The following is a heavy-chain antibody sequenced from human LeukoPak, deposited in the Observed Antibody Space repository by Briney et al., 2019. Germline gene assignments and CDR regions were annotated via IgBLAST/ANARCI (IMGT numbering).Heavy chain of an antibody. V-gene: IGHV3-23*01. CDR2: ISGSGDTT. CDR3: AKDHGRDYYGSGRYDY. CDR1: GFTFSSYA. J-gene: IGHJ4*02. D-gene: IGHD3-10*01. Sequence: PGGSLRLSCAASGFTFSSYAMSWVRQAPGKGLEWVSVISGSGDTTNYADSVKGRFTISRDNSKNTLYLQMNSLRAEDTAVYYCAKDHGRDYYGSGRYDYWGQGTLVTVSS.